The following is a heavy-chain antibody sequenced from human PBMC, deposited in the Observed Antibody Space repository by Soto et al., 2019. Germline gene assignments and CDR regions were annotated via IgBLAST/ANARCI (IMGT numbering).Heavy chain of an antibody. V-gene: IGHV3-11*01. J-gene: IGHJ6*02. Sequence: QVQLVESGGGLVKPGGSLRLSCAASGFTFSDYYMSWIRQAPGKGLEWVSYISSSGSIIYYADSVKGRFTISRDNAKNSLYLQINSLRAEDTAVYYCARQKAWTGEWLSLYAPGMDVWGQGTTVTVSS. CDR3: ARQKAWTGEWLSLYAPGMDV. CDR1: GFTFSDYY. CDR2: ISSSGSII. D-gene: IGHD3-22*01.